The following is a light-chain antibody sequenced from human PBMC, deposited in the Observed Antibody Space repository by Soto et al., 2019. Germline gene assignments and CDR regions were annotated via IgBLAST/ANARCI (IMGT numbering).Light chain of an antibody. V-gene: IGKV3-15*01. CDR2: DAS. CDR3: QQYNLWPLT. Sequence: EIVMTQSPATLSVSPGERATLSCRASQSVSGNLAWYQQKPGQAPRLLIFDASTRATGIPGRFSGSGSGTEFTLTISSLLSEDFALYYCQQYNLWPLTFXGGTKADIK. CDR1: QSVSGN. J-gene: IGKJ4*01.